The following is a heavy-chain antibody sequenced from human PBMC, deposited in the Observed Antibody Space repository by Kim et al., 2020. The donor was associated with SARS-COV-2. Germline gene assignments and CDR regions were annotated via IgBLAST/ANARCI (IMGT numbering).Heavy chain of an antibody. D-gene: IGHD3-3*01. CDR3: ARGSLTIFGEDDYYYYGMEL. CDR2: IIPIFGTA. V-gene: IGHV1-69*13. Sequence: SVKVSCKASGGTFSSYAISWVRQAPGQGLEWMGGIIPIFGTANYAQKFQGRVTITADESTSTAYMELSSLRSEDTAVYYCARGSLTIFGEDDYYYYGMELWGQGTTVTVSS. J-gene: IGHJ6*02. CDR1: GGTFSSYA.